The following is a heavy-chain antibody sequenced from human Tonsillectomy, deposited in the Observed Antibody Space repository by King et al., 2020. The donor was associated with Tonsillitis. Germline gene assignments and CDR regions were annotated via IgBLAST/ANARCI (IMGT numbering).Heavy chain of an antibody. D-gene: IGHD3-10*02. J-gene: IGHJ5*02. CDR1: AFSFSSYA. V-gene: IGHV3-30*01. CDR3: APWASYYSARYAT. CDR2: ISYAGSNE. Sequence: VQLVESGGGVVQPGRSLRLSCAASAFSFSSYAMHWVRQAPGKGLEWVAVISYAGSNEYYADSVKGRFTISRDNSKNTLFLQMNSLRAEDTAVYYCAPWASYYSARYATWGQGTLVTVSS.